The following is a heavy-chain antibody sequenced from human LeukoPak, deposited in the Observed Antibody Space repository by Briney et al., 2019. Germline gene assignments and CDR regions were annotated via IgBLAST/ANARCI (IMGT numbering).Heavy chain of an antibody. CDR2: ISSSSSYI. Sequence: GALRLSCAASGFTFSSYSMNWVRQAPGKGLEWVSSISSSSSYIYYADSVKGRFTISRDNAKNSLYLQMNSLRAEDTAVYYCARNLGGSGSYAFDIWGQGTMVTVSS. CDR3: ARNLGGSGSYAFDI. V-gene: IGHV3-21*01. D-gene: IGHD3-10*01. J-gene: IGHJ3*02. CDR1: GFTFSSYS.